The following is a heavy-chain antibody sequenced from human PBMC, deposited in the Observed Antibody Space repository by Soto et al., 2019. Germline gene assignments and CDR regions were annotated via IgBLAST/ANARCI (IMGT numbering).Heavy chain of an antibody. CDR2: IIPILGIA. V-gene: IGHV1-69*02. CDR3: SMTGIGQAYYYCMDV. J-gene: IGHJ6*02. CDR1: GGTFSIYT. D-gene: IGHD3-9*01. Sequence: QVQLVKSGAEVKKPGSSVKVSCKASGGTFSIYTISWVRQAPGQGIEWMGRIIPILGIANDAQKFQGRVTINANKPPSTAYMELSSLRSEDTAVYYGSMTGIGQAYYYCMDVWGHGNTVTFSS.